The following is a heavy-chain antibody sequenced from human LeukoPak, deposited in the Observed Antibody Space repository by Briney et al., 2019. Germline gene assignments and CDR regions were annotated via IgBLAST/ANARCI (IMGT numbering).Heavy chain of an antibody. Sequence: GESLKISCKGFGYSFTSYWIGWVRQMPGKGLEWMGIIYPGDSDTRYSPSFQGQVTISADKSISTAYLQWSSLKASDTAMYFCARWVIVIPDYYGMTSGAKGPRSPSP. CDR2: IYPGDSDT. D-gene: IGHD2-21*01. V-gene: IGHV5-51*01. CDR3: ARWVIVIPDYYGMTS. CDR1: GYSFTSYW. J-gene: IGHJ6*02.